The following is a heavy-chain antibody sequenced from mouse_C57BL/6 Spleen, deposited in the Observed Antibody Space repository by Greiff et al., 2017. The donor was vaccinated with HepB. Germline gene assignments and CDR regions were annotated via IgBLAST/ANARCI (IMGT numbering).Heavy chain of an antibody. Sequence: QVQLQQSGAELVKPGASVKISCKASGYAFSSYWMNWVKQRPGQGLEWIGQIYPGDGDTNYNGKFKGKATLTADKSYSTAYMQLSSRTSEDAAVYFYARRYYGSSSGGMDDWGQGTSVTVSS. D-gene: IGHD1-1*01. CDR2: IYPGDGDT. J-gene: IGHJ4*01. CDR3: ARRYYGSSSGGMDD. CDR1: GYAFSSYW. V-gene: IGHV1-80*01.